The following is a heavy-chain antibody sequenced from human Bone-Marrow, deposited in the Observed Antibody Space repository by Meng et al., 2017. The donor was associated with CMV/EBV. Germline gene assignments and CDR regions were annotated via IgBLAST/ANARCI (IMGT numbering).Heavy chain of an antibody. CDR3: AGGGGDY. CDR2: ISSSGTTI. Sequence: GTLKISCAASGFTFSRFEMNWVRQAPGKGLEWLSYISSSGTTIKYADSVKGRFTVSRDNAKNSVYLQMNSLRGEDTAVYYCAGGGGDYWGQGTLVTVSS. J-gene: IGHJ4*02. CDR1: GFTFSRFE. D-gene: IGHD3-16*01. V-gene: IGHV3-48*03.